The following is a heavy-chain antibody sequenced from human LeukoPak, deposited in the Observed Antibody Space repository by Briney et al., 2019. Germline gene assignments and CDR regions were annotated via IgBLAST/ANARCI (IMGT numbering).Heavy chain of an antibody. J-gene: IGHJ4*02. Sequence: ASVKVSCKASGYTFTGYYMHWVRQAPGQGLEWMGWINPNSGGTNYAQKFQGRVTMTRDTSISTACMELSRLRSDDTAVYYCARESIVGATGAFDYWGQGTLVTVSS. CDR1: GYTFTGYY. CDR3: ARESIVGATGAFDY. D-gene: IGHD1-26*01. V-gene: IGHV1-2*02. CDR2: INPNSGGT.